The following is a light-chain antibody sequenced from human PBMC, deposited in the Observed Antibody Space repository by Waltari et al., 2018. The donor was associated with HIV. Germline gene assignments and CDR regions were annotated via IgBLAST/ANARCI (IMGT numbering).Light chain of an antibody. CDR3: GAWDDSLRIYV. CDR1: SSHIGSIY. V-gene: IGLV1-47*01. CDR2: RSD. J-gene: IGLJ1*01. Sequence: QSVLTQPPSASGTPGQRVTISCSGSSSHIGSIYVSWYQHLPGAAPKLLIYRSDQRPSGVPDRLSCTTSGTSASLTISGLRSEDEGDYYCGAWDDSLRIYVFGTGTKVTVL.